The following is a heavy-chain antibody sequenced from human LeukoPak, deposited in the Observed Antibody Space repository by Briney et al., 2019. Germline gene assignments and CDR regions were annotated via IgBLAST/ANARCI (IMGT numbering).Heavy chain of an antibody. D-gene: IGHD7-27*01. CDR2: IHPGRGDT. V-gene: IGHV1-2*02. CDR3: ARDHNWGPDF. CDR1: GYTFTDHY. Sequence: ASVKVSCQALGYTFTDHYFHWLRQAPGQGNEWMGWIHPGRGDTNIAQKFQGRVSLTRGMSISTAYMELSRLTSDDTAVYYCARDHNWGPDFWGQGTLVSVSS. J-gene: IGHJ4*02.